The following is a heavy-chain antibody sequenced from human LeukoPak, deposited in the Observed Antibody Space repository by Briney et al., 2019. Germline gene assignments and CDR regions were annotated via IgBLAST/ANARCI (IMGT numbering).Heavy chain of an antibody. V-gene: IGHV3-30-3*01. J-gene: IGHJ4*02. CDR1: VFTFSSYA. D-gene: IGHD5/OR15-5a*01. CDR2: ISYDGTNK. CDR3: AREGVVYGDY. Sequence: GGSLRLSCAASVFTFSSYAMHWVRQAPGKGPEWVAVISYDGTNKYYADSVKGRFTISRDNSKNTLYLQMNSLRAEDTAVYYCAREGVVYGDYWGQGTLVTVSS.